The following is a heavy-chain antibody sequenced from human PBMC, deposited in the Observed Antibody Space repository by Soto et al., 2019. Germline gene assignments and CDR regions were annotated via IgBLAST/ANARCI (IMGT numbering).Heavy chain of an antibody. CDR2: IYYSGST. J-gene: IGHJ5*02. Sequence: PSETLSLTCTVSGDSISSGDYYWSWIRQPPGKGLEWIGYIYYSGSTYYNPSLKSRVTISVDTSKNHFSLKLSSVTSADTAVYYCARDNGSGSSWGQGTLVTVSS. D-gene: IGHD3-10*01. V-gene: IGHV4-30-4*01. CDR1: GDSISSGDYY. CDR3: ARDNGSGSS.